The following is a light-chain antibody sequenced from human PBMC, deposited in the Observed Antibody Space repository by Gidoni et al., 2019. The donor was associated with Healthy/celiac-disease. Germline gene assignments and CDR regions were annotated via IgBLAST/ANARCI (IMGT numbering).Light chain of an antibody. J-gene: IGLJ2*01. Sequence: SYELTQPPSVSVSPGQTASIPCPGDKLGDKYACWYQQKSGQSPVLVIYQDSKRPSGIPERFSGSNSGNTATLTITGTQAMDEADYYWQAWDSGTVVCGGGTKLTVL. CDR2: QDS. CDR1: KLGDKY. V-gene: IGLV3-1*01. CDR3: QAWDSGTVV.